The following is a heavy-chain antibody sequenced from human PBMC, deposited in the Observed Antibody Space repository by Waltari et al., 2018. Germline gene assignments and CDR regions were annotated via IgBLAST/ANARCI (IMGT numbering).Heavy chain of an antibody. V-gene: IGHV1-69*12. D-gene: IGHD3-22*01. CDR2: ISPTVGTA. CDR1: GGTFSSYA. Sequence: QVQLVQSGAEVKKPGSSVKVSCKASGGTFSSYAISWVRQAPGQGLEWMGGISPTVGTANYAQKFQGRGTMTADEYTSTAYMELSSLRSEDTAVYYCASERYDSSGYYWRYMDVWGKGTTVTVSS. J-gene: IGHJ6*03. CDR3: ASERYDSSGYYWRYMDV.